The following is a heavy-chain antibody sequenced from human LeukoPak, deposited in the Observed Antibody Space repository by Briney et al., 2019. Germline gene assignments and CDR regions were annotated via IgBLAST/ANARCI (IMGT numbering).Heavy chain of an antibody. J-gene: IGHJ3*02. Sequence: SETLSLTCTVSGGSISSYYWSWIRQPPGKGLEWIGYIYYSGSTNYNPSLKSRVTISVDTSKNQFSLKLSSVTAADTAVYYCAREYYYDSSGYPVVYAFDIWGQGTMVTVSS. V-gene: IGHV4-59*01. CDR1: GGSISSYY. CDR3: AREYYYDSSGYPVVYAFDI. D-gene: IGHD3-22*01. CDR2: IYYSGST.